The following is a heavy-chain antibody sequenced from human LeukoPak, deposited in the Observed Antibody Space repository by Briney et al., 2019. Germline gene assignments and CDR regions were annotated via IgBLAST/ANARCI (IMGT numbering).Heavy chain of an antibody. Sequence: GGSLRLSCAASGFTFSSYAMHWVRQAPGKGLEWVAVISYDGSNKYYADSVKGRFIISRDNSKNTLYLQMNSLRAEDTAVYYCASPTYSSSFYYYYGMDVWGQGTTVTVSS. V-gene: IGHV3-30-3*01. D-gene: IGHD6-13*01. CDR1: GFTFSSYA. CDR3: ASPTYSSSFYYYYGMDV. CDR2: ISYDGSNK. J-gene: IGHJ6*02.